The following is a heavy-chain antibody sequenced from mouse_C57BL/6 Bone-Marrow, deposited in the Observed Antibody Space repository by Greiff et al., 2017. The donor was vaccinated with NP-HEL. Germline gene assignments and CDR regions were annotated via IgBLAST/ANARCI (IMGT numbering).Heavy chain of an antibody. CDR3: ARIYYGNSY. CDR2: ISNGGGST. Sequence: EVHLVESGGGLVQPGGSLKLSCAASGFTFSDYYMYWVRQTPEKRLEWVAYISNGGGSTYYPATVKGRFTISRDNAKNTLYLQISRLKSEDTAMYYCARIYYGNSYWGQGTLVTVSA. CDR1: GFTFSDYY. D-gene: IGHD2-1*01. V-gene: IGHV5-12*01. J-gene: IGHJ3*01.